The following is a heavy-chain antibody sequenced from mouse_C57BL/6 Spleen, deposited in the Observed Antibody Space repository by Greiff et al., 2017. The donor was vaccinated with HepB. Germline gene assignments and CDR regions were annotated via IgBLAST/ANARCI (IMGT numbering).Heavy chain of an antibody. CDR2: ISYDGSN. V-gene: IGHV3-6*01. CDR3: ARNDDYDWFAY. D-gene: IGHD2-4*01. J-gene: IGHJ3*01. CDR1: GYSITSGYY. Sequence: EVQLQQSGPGLVKPSQSLSLTCSVTGYSITSGYYWNWIRQFPGNKLEWMGYISYDGSNNYNPSLINRIYITRDTSKNQFFLKLNSVTTEDTATYYCARNDDYDWFAYWGQGTLVTVSA.